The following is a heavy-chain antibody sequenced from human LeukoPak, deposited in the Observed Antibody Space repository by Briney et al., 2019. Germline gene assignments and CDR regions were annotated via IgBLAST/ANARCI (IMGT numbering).Heavy chain of an antibody. J-gene: IGHJ4*02. CDR1: GFTFSSYE. V-gene: IGHV3-48*03. CDR2: ISSSGSTI. CDR3: ARDYCSGGSCWGFDY. Sequence: GGSLRLSCAASGFTFSSYEMNWVRQAPGKGLEWVSYISSSGSTIYYADSVKGRFTISRDNAKNSLYLQVNSLRAEDTAVYYCARDYCSGGSCWGFDYWGQGTLVTVSS. D-gene: IGHD2-15*01.